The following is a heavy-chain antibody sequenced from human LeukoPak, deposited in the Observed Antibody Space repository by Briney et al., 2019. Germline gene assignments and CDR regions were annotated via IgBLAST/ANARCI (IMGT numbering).Heavy chain of an antibody. Sequence: GGSLRLSCAASGFTFTTYWMHWARHAPGKGLVWVSHINSDGSITSYADSVKGRFTTSRDNAKNTLYLQMNSLRAEDTAVYYCARDAVDTANAVWGQGTTVTVSS. CDR3: ARDAVDTANAV. CDR2: INSDGSIT. CDR1: GFTFTTYW. D-gene: IGHD5-18*01. V-gene: IGHV3-74*01. J-gene: IGHJ6*02.